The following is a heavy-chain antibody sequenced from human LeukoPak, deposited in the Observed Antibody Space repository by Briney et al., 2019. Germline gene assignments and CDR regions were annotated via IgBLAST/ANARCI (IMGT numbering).Heavy chain of an antibody. Sequence: ASVKVSCKASGYTFTGYYMHWVRQAPGRGLEWMGWINPNSGGTNYAQKFQGRVTMTRDTSISTAYMELSRLRSDDTAVYYCARRIFGGVIVSPNDYWGQGTLVTVSS. CDR2: INPNSGGT. CDR3: ARRIFGGVIVSPNDY. D-gene: IGHD3-16*02. V-gene: IGHV1-2*02. CDR1: GYTFTGYY. J-gene: IGHJ4*02.